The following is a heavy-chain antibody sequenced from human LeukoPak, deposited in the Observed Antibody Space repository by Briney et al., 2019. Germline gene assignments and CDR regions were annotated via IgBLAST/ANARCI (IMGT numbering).Heavy chain of an antibody. J-gene: IGHJ4*02. D-gene: IGHD6-19*01. CDR2: IYHSGST. CDR3: ARGAGGYSSGWYGY. CDR1: GGSISGSNW. V-gene: IGHV4-4*02. Sequence: PSGTLSLTCAVSGGSISGSNWWSWVRQPPGKGLEWIGEIYHSGSTNYNPSLKSRVTISVDTSKNQFSLKLSSVTAADTAVYYCARGAGGYSSGWYGYWGQGTLVTVSS.